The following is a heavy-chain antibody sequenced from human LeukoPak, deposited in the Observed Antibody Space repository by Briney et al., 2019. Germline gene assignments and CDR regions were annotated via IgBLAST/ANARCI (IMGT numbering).Heavy chain of an antibody. CDR2: IIPIFGTA. J-gene: IGHJ4*02. Sequence: SVKVSCKASGGTFSSYAISWVRQAPGQGLEWMGGIIPIFGTANYAQKFQGRVTVTADESTSTAYMELSSLRSEDTAVYYCARGPSDYGSGSEPPSYWGQGTLVTVSS. CDR3: ARGPSDYGSGSEPPSY. CDR1: GGTFSSYA. D-gene: IGHD3-10*01. V-gene: IGHV1-69*13.